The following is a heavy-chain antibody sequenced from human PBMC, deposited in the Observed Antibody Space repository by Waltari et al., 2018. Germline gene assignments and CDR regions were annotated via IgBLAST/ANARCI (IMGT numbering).Heavy chain of an antibody. CDR2: INPNSGGT. J-gene: IGHJ4*02. Sequence: QVQLVQSGAEVKKPGASVKVSCKASGYTFTGYYMHWVRQAPGQGLEWMGGINPNSGGTNYAQKFQGRVTMTRDTSISTADMELSRLRSDDTAVYYCARARDYYDSSGYYCHFDYWGQGTLVTVSS. D-gene: IGHD3-22*01. CDR1: GYTFTGYY. CDR3: ARARDYYDSSGYYCHFDY. V-gene: IGHV1-2*02.